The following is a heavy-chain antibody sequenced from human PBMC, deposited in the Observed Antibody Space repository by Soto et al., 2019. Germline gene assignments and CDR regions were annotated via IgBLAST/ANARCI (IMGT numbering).Heavy chain of an antibody. D-gene: IGHD3-22*01. CDR1: GYSFAGYW. CDR3: ARQIYDSDTGPNFQYYFDS. J-gene: IGHJ4*02. CDR2: IDPSDSQT. Sequence: GESLKISCKGSGYSFAGYWITWVRQKPGKGLEWMGRIDPSDSQTYYSPSFRGHVTISVTKSITTVFLQWSSLRASDTAMYYCARQIYDSDTGPNFQYYFDSWGQGTPVTVAS. V-gene: IGHV5-10-1*01.